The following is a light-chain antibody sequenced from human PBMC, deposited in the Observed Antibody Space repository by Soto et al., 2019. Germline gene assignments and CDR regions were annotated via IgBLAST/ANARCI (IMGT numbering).Light chain of an antibody. CDR1: TSDVGGYNY. V-gene: IGLV2-14*01. CDR2: DVF. J-gene: IGLJ2*01. CDR3: SSYTSTSSPVV. Sequence: QSVLTQPASVSGSPGQSITISCTGTTSDVGGYNYVSWYQQHPGKVPKLMIYDVFNRPSGVSDRFSGSKSGNTASLTISGLQAVDEAHYYCSSYTSTSSPVVFGGGTKLTVL.